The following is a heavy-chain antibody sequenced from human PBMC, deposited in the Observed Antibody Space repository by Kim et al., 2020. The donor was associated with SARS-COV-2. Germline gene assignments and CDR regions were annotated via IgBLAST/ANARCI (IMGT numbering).Heavy chain of an antibody. CDR3: AKDKGYSGYERPHYYDSSGYYY. CDR1: GFTFSSYA. Sequence: GGSLRLSCAASGFTFSSYAMSWVRQAPGKGLEWVSAISGSGGSTYYADSVKGRFTISRDNSKNTLYLQMNSLRAEDTAVYYCAKDKGYSGYERPHYYDSSGYYYWGQGTLVTVSS. CDR2: ISGSGGST. V-gene: IGHV3-23*01. J-gene: IGHJ4*02. D-gene: IGHD3-22*01.